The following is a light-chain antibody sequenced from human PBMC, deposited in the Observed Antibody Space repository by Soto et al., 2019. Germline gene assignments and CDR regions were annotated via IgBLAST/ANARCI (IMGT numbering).Light chain of an antibody. Sequence: DIQMTQSPSTPSASVGDRVTITCRASQSISSWLAWYQQKPGKAPKLLIYKASTLKSGVPSRFSGSGSGTEFTLTISSLQPDDFATYYCQQAHSFPRTFGGGTKVDIK. V-gene: IGKV1-5*03. CDR3: QQAHSFPRT. CDR2: KAS. CDR1: QSISSW. J-gene: IGKJ4*01.